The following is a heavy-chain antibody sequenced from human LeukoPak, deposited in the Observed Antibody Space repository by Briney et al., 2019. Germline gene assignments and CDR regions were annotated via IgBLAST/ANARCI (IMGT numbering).Heavy chain of an antibody. CDR3: ARSMTTVDY. CDR2: IKQDGSEK. CDR1: GFTFSSDW. Sequence: PGGSLRLSCAASGFTFSSDWMSWVRQAPGKGLEWVANIKQDGSEKYYVDSVKGRFTISRDNAKNSLYLQMNSLRAEDTAVYYCARSMTTVDYWGQGTLVTVSS. J-gene: IGHJ4*02. V-gene: IGHV3-7*01. D-gene: IGHD4-17*01.